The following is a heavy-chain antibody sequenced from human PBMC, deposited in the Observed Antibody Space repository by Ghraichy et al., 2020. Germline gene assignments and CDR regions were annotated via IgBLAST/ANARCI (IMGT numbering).Heavy chain of an antibody. CDR2: IYYSGST. CDR1: GGSISSYY. V-gene: IGHV4-59*01. CDR3: ARTTERVIKGAYWFDP. Sequence: SETLSLTCTVSGGSISSYYWNWIRQPPGKGLEWIGYIYYSGSTNYNPSLKSRVTISVDTSKNQFSLKLSSVTAADTAVYYCARTTERVIKGAYWFDPWGQGTLVTVSS. J-gene: IGHJ5*02. D-gene: IGHD3-10*01.